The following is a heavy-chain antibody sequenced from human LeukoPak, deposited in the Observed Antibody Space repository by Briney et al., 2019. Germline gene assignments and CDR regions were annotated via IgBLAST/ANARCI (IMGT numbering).Heavy chain of an antibody. Sequence: GGSLRLSCAASGFNFDDYAMHWVRQAPGKGLEWVSGISWNSGNIAYADSVKGRFTISRDSAKTSLYLQINNLRAEDTALYYCAKAHDYGDYAGFDYWGQGTLVSVSS. CDR2: ISWNSGNI. D-gene: IGHD4-17*01. V-gene: IGHV3-9*01. CDR1: GFNFDDYA. J-gene: IGHJ4*02. CDR3: AKAHDYGDYAGFDY.